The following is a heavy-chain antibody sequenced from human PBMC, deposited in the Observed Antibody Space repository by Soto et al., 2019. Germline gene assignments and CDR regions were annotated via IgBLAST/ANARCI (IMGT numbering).Heavy chain of an antibody. CDR3: ASTEDFFDY. CDR2: SFYSGST. J-gene: IGHJ4*02. CDR1: GVSLTSGTYY. V-gene: IGHV4-31*03. Sequence: QVQLQESGPGLVKPSQTLSLTCSVSGVSLTSGTYYWSWIRQHPGQGLEWIGYSFYSGSTDYNPSLKSRVNISVDTSKNQFSLKLSSVTAADTAVYYCASTEDFFDYWGQGPLVTVSS.